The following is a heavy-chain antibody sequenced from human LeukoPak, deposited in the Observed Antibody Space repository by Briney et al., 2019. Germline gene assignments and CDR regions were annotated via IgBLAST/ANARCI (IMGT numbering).Heavy chain of an antibody. CDR1: GFTFSSYW. CDR3: ARDPLGYNWNDGEVDY. J-gene: IGHJ4*02. V-gene: IGHV3-7*01. D-gene: IGHD1-20*01. Sequence: GGSLRLSCAASGFTFSSYWMTWVRQAPGKGLEWVANIGEDGSEKYYVDSVKGRFTISRDNAKNSLYLQVNSLRAEDTAVYYCARDPLGYNWNDGEVDYWGQGTLVTVSS. CDR2: IGEDGSEK.